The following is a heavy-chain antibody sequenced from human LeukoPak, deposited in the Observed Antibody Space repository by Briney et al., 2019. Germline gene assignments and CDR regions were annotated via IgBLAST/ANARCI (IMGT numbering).Heavy chain of an antibody. D-gene: IGHD3-3*01. Sequence: PSETLSLTCAVYGGSFSGYYWSWIRQPPGKGLEWIGEINHSGSTNYNPSLKSRVTISVDTSKNQFSLKLSSATAADTAVYYCARGGYITIFGVPFFLDYWGQGTLVTVSS. CDR2: INHSGST. J-gene: IGHJ4*02. CDR1: GGSFSGYY. CDR3: ARGGYITIFGVPFFLDY. V-gene: IGHV4-34*01.